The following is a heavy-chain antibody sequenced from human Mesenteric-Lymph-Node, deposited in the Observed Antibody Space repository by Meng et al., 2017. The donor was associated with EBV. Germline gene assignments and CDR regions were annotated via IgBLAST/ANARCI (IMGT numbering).Heavy chain of an antibody. CDR3: ARCKDGSLWYFDY. CDR2: IWYDGSNK. V-gene: IGHV3-33*01. J-gene: IGHJ4*02. Sequence: HWVRQAPGKGLEWVAVIWYDGSNKYYADSVEGRFTISRDNSKNTLYLQMNSLRAEDTAVYFCARCKDGSLWYFDYWGQGTLVTVSS. D-gene: IGHD5-24*01.